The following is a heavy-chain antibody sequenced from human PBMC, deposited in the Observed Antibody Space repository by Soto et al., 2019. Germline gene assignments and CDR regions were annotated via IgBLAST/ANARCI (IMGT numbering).Heavy chain of an antibody. CDR3: ARDPPHDTYYYDSSGYSYPYGMDV. D-gene: IGHD3-22*01. Sequence: GGSLRLSCAASGFTFSSYSMNWVRQAPGKGLEWVSSISSSSSYIYYADSVKGRFTISRDNAKNPLYLQMNSLRAEDTAVYYCARDPPHDTYYYDSSGYSYPYGMDVWGQGTTVTVSS. J-gene: IGHJ6*02. V-gene: IGHV3-21*01. CDR1: GFTFSSYS. CDR2: ISSSSSYI.